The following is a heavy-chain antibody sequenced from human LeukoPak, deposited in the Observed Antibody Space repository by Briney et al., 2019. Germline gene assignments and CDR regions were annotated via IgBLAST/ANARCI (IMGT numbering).Heavy chain of an antibody. V-gene: IGHV3-74*01. CDR1: GFTFSNYW. Sequence: GGSLRLSCAASGFTFSNYWMHWVRQAPGKGLVWVSRINSDGSSTSYADSVKGRFTISRDNAKNTLYLQMNSLRAEDTAVYYCARVSSGSYFGYYCYYMDVWGKGTTVTVSS. D-gene: IGHD1-26*01. CDR2: INSDGSST. CDR3: ARVSSGSYFGYYCYYMDV. J-gene: IGHJ6*03.